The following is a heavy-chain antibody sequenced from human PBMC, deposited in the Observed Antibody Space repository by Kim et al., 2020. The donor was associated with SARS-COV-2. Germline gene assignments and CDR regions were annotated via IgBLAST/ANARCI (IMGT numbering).Heavy chain of an antibody. CDR2: ISSSSSYI. V-gene: IGHV3-21*01. Sequence: GGSLRLSCAASGFTFSSYSMNWVRQAPGKGLEWVSSISSSSSYIYYADSVKGRFTISRDNAKNSLYLQMNSLRAEDTAVYYCARDQSYYYDSSGLDYWGQGTLVTVSS. CDR1: GFTFSSYS. CDR3: ARDQSYYYDSSGLDY. D-gene: IGHD3-22*01. J-gene: IGHJ4*02.